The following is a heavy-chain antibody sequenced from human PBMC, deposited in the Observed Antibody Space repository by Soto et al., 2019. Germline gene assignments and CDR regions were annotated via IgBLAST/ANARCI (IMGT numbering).Heavy chain of an antibody. CDR2: ISYDGREI. V-gene: IGHV3-30-3*01. Sequence: GGSLRLSCVASGLTFNIFAFHWVRQAPGKGLEWLSVISYDGREIHYSESVKGRFTISRDSSTNTVYLEMNSLRYEDTAVYYCASDPLAVICSFVDYSGQGTLVTVSS. CDR1: GLTFNIFA. J-gene: IGHJ4*02. D-gene: IGHD2-21*01. CDR3: ASDPLAVICSFVDY.